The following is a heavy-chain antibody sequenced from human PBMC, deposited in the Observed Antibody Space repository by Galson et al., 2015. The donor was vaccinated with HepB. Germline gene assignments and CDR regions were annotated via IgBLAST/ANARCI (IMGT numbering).Heavy chain of an antibody. Sequence: SLRLSCAASGFTFSSYVMSWVRQAPGKGLEWVSGISGSGGSTYYADSVKGRFTISRDNSKNTLYLQMNSLRAEDTAIYYCAKKVYDNSSYKNWGQGTLVTVSS. CDR3: AKKVYDNSSYKN. CDR2: ISGSGGST. J-gene: IGHJ4*02. V-gene: IGHV3-23*01. CDR1: GFTFSSYV. D-gene: IGHD3-22*01.